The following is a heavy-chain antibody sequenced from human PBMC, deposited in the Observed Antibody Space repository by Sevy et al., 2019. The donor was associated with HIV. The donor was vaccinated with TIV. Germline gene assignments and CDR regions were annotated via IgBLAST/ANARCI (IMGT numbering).Heavy chain of an antibody. CDR3: VRVLWDVLVVPAATPSPWLDS. Sequence: GGSLRLSCVASEFIFSSYSMNWVRQAPGKGLEWVASIDPRGKERDHLDSLKGRFTISRDNAKNSLYLEMHSLKAEDTALYYCVRVLWDVLVVPAATPSPWLDSWGQGTLVTVSS. J-gene: IGHJ5*01. V-gene: IGHV3-7*01. CDR1: EFIFSSYS. CDR2: IDPRGKER. D-gene: IGHD3-16*02.